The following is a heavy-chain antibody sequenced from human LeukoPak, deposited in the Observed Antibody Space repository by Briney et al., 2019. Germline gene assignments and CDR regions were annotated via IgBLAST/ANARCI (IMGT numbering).Heavy chain of an antibody. CDR3: ARELLPIYPNYYGMDV. Sequence: QPGRSLRLSCAASGFTFSSYGMHWVRQAPGKGLEWVAVIWYDGSNKYYADSVKGRFTISRDNSKNTLYLQMNSLRAEDTAVYYCARELLPIYPNYYGMDVWGQGTTVTVSS. V-gene: IGHV3-33*01. J-gene: IGHJ6*02. CDR2: IWYDGSNK. CDR1: GFTFSSYG. D-gene: IGHD3-22*01.